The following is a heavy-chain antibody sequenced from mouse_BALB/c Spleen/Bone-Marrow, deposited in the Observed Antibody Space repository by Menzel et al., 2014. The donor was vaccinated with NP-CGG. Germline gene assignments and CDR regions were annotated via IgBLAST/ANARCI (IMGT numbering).Heavy chain of an antibody. D-gene: IGHD1-1*01. CDR2: SRDKANDYTT. CDR1: GFTFSDFY. J-gene: IGHJ2*01. V-gene: IGHV7-1*02. Sequence: EVKVVESGGGLVQPGGSLRLSCATSGFTFSDFYMEWVRQPPGKRLEWIAASRDKANDYTTEYSASVKGRFIVSRDTSQSILYLHTNALRAEGTAIYYCARGTVNYFDYWGQGTTLTVSS. CDR3: ARGTVNYFDY.